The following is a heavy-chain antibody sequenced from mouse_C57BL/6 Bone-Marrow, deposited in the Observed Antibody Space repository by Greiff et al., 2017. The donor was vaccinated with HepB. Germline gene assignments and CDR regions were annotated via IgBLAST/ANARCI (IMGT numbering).Heavy chain of an antibody. CDR1: GFTFSSYA. Sequence: DVKLQESGGGLVKPGGSLKLSCAASGFTFSSYAMSWVRQTPEKRLEWVATISDGGSYTYYPDNVKGRFTISRDNAKNNLYLQMSHLKSEDTAMYYCARDPPYEWYYAMDYWGQGTSVTVSS. V-gene: IGHV5-4*01. J-gene: IGHJ4*01. CDR3: ARDPPYEWYYAMDY. CDR2: ISDGGSYT. D-gene: IGHD2-3*01.